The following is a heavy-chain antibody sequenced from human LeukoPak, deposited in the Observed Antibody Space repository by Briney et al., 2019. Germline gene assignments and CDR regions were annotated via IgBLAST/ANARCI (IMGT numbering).Heavy chain of an antibody. CDR2: MYYSGST. CDR1: GDSISSSSYS. CDR3: ARRWSFDY. J-gene: IGHJ4*02. Sequence: KPSETLSLTCTVSGDSISSSSYSWGWIRQPPGKGLDWIGSMYYSGSTYYNPSLKSRVTISVDTSKNQFSLKLSSVTAADTAVYYCARRWSFDYWGQGTLVTVSS. D-gene: IGHD3-3*01. V-gene: IGHV4-39*01.